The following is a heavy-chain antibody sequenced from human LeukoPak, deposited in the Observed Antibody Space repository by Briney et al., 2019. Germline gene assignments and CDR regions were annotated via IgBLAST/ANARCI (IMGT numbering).Heavy chain of an antibody. CDR2: ISGSGGST. CDR1: GFSFSSYG. CDR3: VKLSLTAAGRGKTWFDL. Sequence: GGSQRLSCVGSGFSFSSYGMSWVRQAPGKGLEWVSSISGSGGSTYFADSVRGRFNISRDNAKNTVYLQMNSLRVEDTAIYYCVKLSLTAAGRGKTWFDLWGQGTLVSVSS. D-gene: IGHD6-13*01. J-gene: IGHJ5*01. V-gene: IGHV3-23*01.